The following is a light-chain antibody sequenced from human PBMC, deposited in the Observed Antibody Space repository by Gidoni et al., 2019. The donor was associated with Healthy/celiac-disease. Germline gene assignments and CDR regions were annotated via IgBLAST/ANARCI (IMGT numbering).Light chain of an antibody. J-gene: IGKJ4*01. CDR3: QQGYSTPLT. Sequence: IQMTQPPSSLSASVGDRVTITCRASQSISSYLNWYQQKPGKAPKLLIYAASSLQSGVPSRFSGSGSGTDFTLTISSLQPEDFAAYYCQQGYSTPLTFGGGTKVEIK. V-gene: IGKV1-39*01. CDR1: QSISSY. CDR2: AAS.